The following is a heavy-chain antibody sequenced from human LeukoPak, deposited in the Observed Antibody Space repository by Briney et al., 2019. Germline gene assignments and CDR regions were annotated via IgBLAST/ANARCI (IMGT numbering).Heavy chain of an antibody. D-gene: IGHD4-17*01. V-gene: IGHV3-30*18. CDR1: GFTFSSYG. CDR3: AKVGDYGDYALDY. J-gene: IGHJ4*02. CDR2: ISYDGSYK. Sequence: GGSLRLSCAASGFTFSSYGMHWVRQAPGKGLEWVAVISYDGSYKYYADSVKGRFTISRDNSKNTLYLQVNSLRAEDTAVYYCAKVGDYGDYALDYWGQGTLVTVSS.